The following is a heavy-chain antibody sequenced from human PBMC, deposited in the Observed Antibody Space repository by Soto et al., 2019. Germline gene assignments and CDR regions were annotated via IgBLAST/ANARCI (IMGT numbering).Heavy chain of an antibody. CDR3: ARREWDAWDTAMVTAGYYYGMDV. V-gene: IGHV1-69*06. CDR1: GGTFSSYA. J-gene: IGHJ6*02. CDR2: IIPIFGTA. D-gene: IGHD5-18*01. Sequence: ASVKVSCKASGGTFSSYAISWVRQAPGQGLEWMGGIIPIFGTANYAQKFQGRVTITADKSTSTAYMELSSLRSEDTAVYYCARREWDAWDTAMVTAGYYYGMDVWGQGTTVTVSS.